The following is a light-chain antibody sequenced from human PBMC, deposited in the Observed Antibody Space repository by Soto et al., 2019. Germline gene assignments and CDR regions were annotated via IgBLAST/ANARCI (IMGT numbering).Light chain of an antibody. CDR1: SASVSTSYY. J-gene: IGLJ2*01. Sequence: QAVVTQEPSFSVSPGGTVTLTCGLSSASVSTSYYPSWYQQTPGQAPRTLIYNTNTRSSGVPDRFSGSILGNKVALTITGAQADDECDYYCALYMGSGISVFGGGTQLTVL. CDR3: ALYMGSGISV. CDR2: NTN. V-gene: IGLV8-61*01.